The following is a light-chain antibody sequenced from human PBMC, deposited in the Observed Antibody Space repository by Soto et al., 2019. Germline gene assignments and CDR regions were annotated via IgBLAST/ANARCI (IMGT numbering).Light chain of an antibody. J-gene: IGKJ1*01. Sequence: DIQMTQSPSTLSASVGDRVTITCRASQSITDWLAWYQQKPGKAPKLLMYDASTLESGVPSRFSGSGSGTEFTLTISSLQPDDFATYYCQQYNSYSLTFGQGTKVDIK. CDR2: DAS. CDR3: QQYNSYSLT. CDR1: QSITDW. V-gene: IGKV1-5*01.